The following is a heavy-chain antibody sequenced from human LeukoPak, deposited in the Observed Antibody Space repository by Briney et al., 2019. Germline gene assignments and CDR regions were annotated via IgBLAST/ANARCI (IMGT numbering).Heavy chain of an antibody. J-gene: IGHJ6*03. CDR2: INPNSGGT. CDR3: ARDVGSSSQDYYYYMDV. V-gene: IGHV1-2*02. D-gene: IGHD6-13*01. CDR1: GYTFTGYY. Sequence: GASVKVSGKASGYTFTGYYMHWVRQAPGQGLEWMGWINPNSGGTNYAQKFQGRVTMTRDTSISTAYMELSRLRSDDTAVYYCARDVGSSSQDYYYYMDVWGKGTTVTISS.